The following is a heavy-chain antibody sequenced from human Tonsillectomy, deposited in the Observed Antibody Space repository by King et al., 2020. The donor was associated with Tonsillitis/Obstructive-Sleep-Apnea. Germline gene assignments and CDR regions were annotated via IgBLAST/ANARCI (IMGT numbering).Heavy chain of an antibody. CDR1: GFAFNKAW. D-gene: IGHD2-8*02. CDR2: LKSKTDGGTT. Sequence: VQLVESGGGLVKPGGSLRLSCVASGFAFNKAWMNWVRQAPGKGLEWVGRLKSKTDGGTTDYAAPVKGRFTISRDDSKNTLYLQMNSLKIEDTAVYYCTTRFSEYCPGGACYYGLDVWGQGTAVTVSS. CDR3: TTRFSEYCPGGACYYGLDV. V-gene: IGHV3-15*07. J-gene: IGHJ6*02.